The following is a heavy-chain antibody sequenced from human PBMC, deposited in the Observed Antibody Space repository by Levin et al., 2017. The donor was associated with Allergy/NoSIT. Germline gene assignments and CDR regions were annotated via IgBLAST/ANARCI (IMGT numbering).Heavy chain of an antibody. D-gene: IGHD1-20*01. J-gene: IGHJ4*02. CDR1: GYTLTELS. Sequence: GESLKISCKVSGYTLTELSMHWVRQAPGKGLEWMGGFDPEDGETIYAQKFQGRVTMTEDTSTDTAYMELSSLRSEDTAVYYCATGDLTGTPPFDYGGQGTLVTVSS. CDR2: FDPEDGET. V-gene: IGHV1-24*01. CDR3: ATGDLTGTPPFDY.